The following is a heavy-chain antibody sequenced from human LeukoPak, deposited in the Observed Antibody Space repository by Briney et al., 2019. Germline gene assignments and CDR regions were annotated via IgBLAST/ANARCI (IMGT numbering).Heavy chain of an antibody. CDR2: IYYSGST. J-gene: IGHJ5*02. V-gene: IGHV4-39*01. CDR1: GGSISSSSYY. Sequence: SETLSLTCTVSGGSISSSSYYWGWIRQPPGKGLEWIGSIYYSGSTYYNPSLKSRVTISVDTSKNQFSLKLSSVTAADTAVYYCARRRPPLSYCGGDCYSAWFDPWGQGTLVTVSS. D-gene: IGHD2-21*02. CDR3: ARRRPPLSYCGGDCYSAWFDP.